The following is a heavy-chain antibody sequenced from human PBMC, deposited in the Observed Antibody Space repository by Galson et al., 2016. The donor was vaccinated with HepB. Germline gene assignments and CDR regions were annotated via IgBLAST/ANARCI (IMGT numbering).Heavy chain of an antibody. V-gene: IGHV1-46*03. CDR3: ARDFMVQGALPLVFDR. Sequence: SVKVSCKASGYTFSTYYIHWVRQAPGQGLEWMGIINPGDGSTTYAQNLQDRITMTRDTSASTVYMELSSLRSEDTAVYYCARDFMVQGALPLVFDRWGQGSLVTVSS. J-gene: IGHJ4*02. D-gene: IGHD3-10*01. CDR1: GYTFSTYY. CDR2: INPGDGST.